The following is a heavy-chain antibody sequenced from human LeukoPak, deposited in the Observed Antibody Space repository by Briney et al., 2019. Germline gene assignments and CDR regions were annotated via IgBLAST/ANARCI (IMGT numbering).Heavy chain of an antibody. Sequence: GGSLRLSCAVSGITLSNYGMSWVRQAPGKGLEWVAGISDSGGSTNYADSVKGRFTISRDNPKNTLYLQMNSLRAEDTAVYFCARRGVVIRDILVGFHKEAFYFDSWGQGALVTVSS. D-gene: IGHD2-15*01. J-gene: IGHJ4*02. V-gene: IGHV3-23*01. CDR2: ISDSGGST. CDR3: ARRGVVIRDILVGFHKEAFYFDS. CDR1: GITLSNYG.